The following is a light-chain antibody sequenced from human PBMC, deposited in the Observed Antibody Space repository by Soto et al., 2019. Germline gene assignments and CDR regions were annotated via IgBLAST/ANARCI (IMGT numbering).Light chain of an antibody. V-gene: IGKV1-9*01. Sequence: IQLTQSPSSLSASVGDRVTITCRASRGISSYLAWYQQKPGKAPKLLIYAASTLQSGVPSRFSGSGSGTEFTLTINSLQPEDFATYYCQQLNTYPLTFGPGTKVDIK. J-gene: IGKJ3*01. CDR2: AAS. CDR1: RGISSY. CDR3: QQLNTYPLT.